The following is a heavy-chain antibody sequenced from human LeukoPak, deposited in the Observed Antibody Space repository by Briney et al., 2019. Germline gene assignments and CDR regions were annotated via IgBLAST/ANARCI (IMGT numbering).Heavy chain of an antibody. CDR1: GGSISSYY. V-gene: IGHV4-59*01. Sequence: SETLSPNCTVSGGSISSYYWSWIRQPPGKGLEWIGYIYYSGSTNYNPSLKSRVTISVDTSKNQFSLKLSSVTAADTAVYYCAKLLYDAFDIWGQGTMVTVSS. D-gene: IGHD2-2*02. CDR2: IYYSGST. CDR3: AKLLYDAFDI. J-gene: IGHJ3*02.